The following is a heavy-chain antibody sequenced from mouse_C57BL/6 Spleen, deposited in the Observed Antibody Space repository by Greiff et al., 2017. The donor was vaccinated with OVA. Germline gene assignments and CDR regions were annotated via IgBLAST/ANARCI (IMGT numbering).Heavy chain of an antibody. V-gene: IGHV1-80*01. CDR2: IYPGDGDT. CDR1: GYAFSSYW. Sequence: QVQLKQSGAELVKPGASVKISCKASGYAFSSYWMNWVKQRPGKGLEWIGQIYPGDGDTNYNGKFKGKATLTADKSSSTAYMQLSSLTSEDSAVYFCARFYDYEGEFAYWGQGTLVTVSA. D-gene: IGHD2-4*01. CDR3: ARFYDYEGEFAY. J-gene: IGHJ3*01.